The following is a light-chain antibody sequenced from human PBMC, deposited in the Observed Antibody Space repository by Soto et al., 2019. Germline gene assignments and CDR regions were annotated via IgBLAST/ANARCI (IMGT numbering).Light chain of an antibody. CDR1: SSDVGGYNY. CDR3: SSYTSSSNVV. V-gene: IGLV2-14*01. CDR2: EVS. Sequence: QSVLTQSASVSGSPGQSITISCTGTSSDVGGYNYVSWYQQHPGKAPKLMIYEVSHRPSGVSNRFSGSKSGNTASLTISGLQAEDEADYYCSSYTSSSNVVFGGGTKVTVL. J-gene: IGLJ2*01.